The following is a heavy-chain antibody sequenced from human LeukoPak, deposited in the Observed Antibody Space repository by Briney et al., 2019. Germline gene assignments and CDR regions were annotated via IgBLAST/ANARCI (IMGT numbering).Heavy chain of an antibody. CDR3: ASSCGYCSSTSCFDP. J-gene: IGHJ5*02. CDR1: GYTFTSYG. D-gene: IGHD2-2*03. CDR2: ISAYNGNT. V-gene: IGHV1-18*01. Sequence: GASVKVSCKASGYTFTSYGISWVRQAPGQGLEWMGWISAYNGNTNYAQKLQGRVTMTTDTSTSTAYMELRSLRSDDTAVYYCASSCGYCSSTSCFDPWGQGTLVTVSS.